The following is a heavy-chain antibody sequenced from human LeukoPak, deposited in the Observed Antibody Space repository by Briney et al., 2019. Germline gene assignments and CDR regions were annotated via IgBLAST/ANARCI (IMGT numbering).Heavy chain of an antibody. CDR1: GYTFTAYY. Sequence: ASVKVSCKASGYTFTAYYMHWVRQAPGQGLEWMGWINPNSGGTNYAQKFQGRVTLTRDTSISTAYMELSRLRSDDTAMYYCARGLNSGYDNNNNYWGQGTLVTASS. D-gene: IGHD3-22*01. V-gene: IGHV1-2*02. CDR2: INPNSGGT. J-gene: IGHJ4*02. CDR3: ARGLNSGYDNNNNY.